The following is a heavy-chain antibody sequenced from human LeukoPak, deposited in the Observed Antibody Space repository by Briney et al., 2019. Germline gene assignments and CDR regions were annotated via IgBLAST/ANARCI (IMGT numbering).Heavy chain of an antibody. Sequence: SETLSLTCTVSGGSISSSSYYWGWLRQPPGKGLEWIGSIYYSGRTYYNPSLKSRVTICVDTSKNQFSLNLSSVTAADTAVYYCASLYYDSSGYYQICYFDYWGQGTLVTVSS. V-gene: IGHV4-39*01. CDR2: IYYSGRT. D-gene: IGHD3-22*01. CDR3: ASLYYDSSGYYQICYFDY. CDR1: GGSISSSSYY. J-gene: IGHJ4*02.